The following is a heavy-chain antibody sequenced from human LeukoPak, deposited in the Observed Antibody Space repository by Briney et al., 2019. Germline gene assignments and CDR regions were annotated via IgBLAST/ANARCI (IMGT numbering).Heavy chain of an antibody. CDR3: ARGDYYDSSGYLDNAFDI. J-gene: IGHJ3*02. Sequence: PSETLSLTCTVSGGSISSYYWSWIRQPPGKGLEWIGYIYYSGSTNYNPSLKSRVTISVDTPKNQFSLKLSSVTAADTAVYYCARGDYYDSSGYLDNAFDIWGQGTMVTVSS. D-gene: IGHD3-22*01. CDR2: IYYSGST. CDR1: GGSISSYY. V-gene: IGHV4-59*01.